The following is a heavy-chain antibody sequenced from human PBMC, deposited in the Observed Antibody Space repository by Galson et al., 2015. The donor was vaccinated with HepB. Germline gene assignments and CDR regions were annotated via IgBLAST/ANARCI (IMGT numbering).Heavy chain of an antibody. CDR3: ARDRVVSWGSEALVY. CDR1: GFTFSSYG. D-gene: IGHD7-27*01. CDR2: IWYDGSNK. V-gene: IGHV3-33*01. J-gene: IGHJ4*02. Sequence: SLRLSCAASGFTFSSYGMHWVRQAPGKGLEWVAVIWYDGSNKYYADSVKGRFTISRDNSKNTLYLQMNSLRAEDTAVYYCARDRVVSWGSEALVYWGQGTLVTVSS.